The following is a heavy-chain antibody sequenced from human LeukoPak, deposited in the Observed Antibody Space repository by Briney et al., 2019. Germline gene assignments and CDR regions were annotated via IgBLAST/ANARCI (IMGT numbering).Heavy chain of an antibody. CDR2: IYYSGST. Sequence: SETLSLTCTVSGGSISSGDYYWSWIRQPPGKGLEWIGYIYYSGSTYYNPSLKSRVTISVDTSKNQFSLKLSSVTAADTAVYYCARERRSGTLDYWGQGTLVTVSS. J-gene: IGHJ4*02. V-gene: IGHV4-30-4*02. D-gene: IGHD2-15*01. CDR3: ARERRSGTLDY. CDR1: GGSISSGDYY.